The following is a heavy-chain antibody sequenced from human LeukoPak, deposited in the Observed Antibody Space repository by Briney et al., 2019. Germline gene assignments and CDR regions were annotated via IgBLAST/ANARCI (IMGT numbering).Heavy chain of an antibody. CDR1: GGSFNGYY. J-gene: IGHJ4*02. CDR3: ARGGKNYYDSSGYYSY. CDR2: INHSGST. Sequence: PSETLSLTCAVYGGSFNGYYWSWVRQPPGKGLEWMGEINHSGSTNYNPSLKSRVTISVDTSKNQFSLKLSSVTAADTAVYYCARGGKNYYDSSGYYSYWGQGTLVTVSS. D-gene: IGHD3-22*01. V-gene: IGHV4-34*01.